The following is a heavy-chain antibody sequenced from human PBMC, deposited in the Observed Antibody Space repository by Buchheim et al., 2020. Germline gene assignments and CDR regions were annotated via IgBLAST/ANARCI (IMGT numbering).Heavy chain of an antibody. CDR1: GGTFSSYA. V-gene: IGHV1-69*01. CDR2: NIPIFGTA. D-gene: IGHD2-2*01. CDR3: ARPRYCSSTSCYYYYGMDV. Sequence: QVQLVQSGAEVKKPGSSVKVSCKASGGTFSSYAISWVRQAPGQGLEWMGGNIPIFGTANYAQKFEGRVTITADESTSTAHVELSSLRSEDTAVYYCARPRYCSSTSCYYYYGMDVWGQGTT. J-gene: IGHJ6*02.